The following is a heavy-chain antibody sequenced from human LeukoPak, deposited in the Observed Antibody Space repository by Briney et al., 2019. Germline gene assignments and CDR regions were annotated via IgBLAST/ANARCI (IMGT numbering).Heavy chain of an antibody. CDR2: IYYSGST. J-gene: IGHJ3*02. CDR1: GGSISSYY. D-gene: IGHD6-13*01. V-gene: IGHV4-59*01. CDR3: ARQQLVRGPDAFDI. Sequence: PETLSLTCTVSGGSISSYYWSWIRQPPGKGLEWIGHIYYSGSTNYNPSLKSRVTISVDTSKNQFSLKLSSVTAADTAVYYCARQQLVRGPDAFDIWGQGTMVTVSS.